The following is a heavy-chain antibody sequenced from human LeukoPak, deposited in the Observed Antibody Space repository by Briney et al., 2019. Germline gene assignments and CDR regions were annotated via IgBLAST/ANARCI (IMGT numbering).Heavy chain of an antibody. Sequence: GESLKTSCKGSGYSFTSYWIGWVSQMPGKGLEWMGIIYPGDSDTRYSPSFQGQVTISADKSISTAYLQWSSLKASDTAMYYCARLWQQWLPPGDYWGQGTLVTVSS. CDR1: GYSFTSYW. CDR3: ARLWQQWLPPGDY. V-gene: IGHV5-51*01. D-gene: IGHD6-19*01. J-gene: IGHJ4*02. CDR2: IYPGDSDT.